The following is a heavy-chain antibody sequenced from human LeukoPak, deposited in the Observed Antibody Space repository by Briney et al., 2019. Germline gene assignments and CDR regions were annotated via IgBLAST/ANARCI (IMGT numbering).Heavy chain of an antibody. D-gene: IGHD1-26*01. Sequence: GGSLRLSCAASGFTFSSYSMNWVRQAPGKGLEWVSSISSSSSYIYYADSVKGGFTISRDNAKNSLYLQMNSLRAEDTAVYYCARGHSGSYYAVSDYWGQGTLVTVSS. CDR1: GFTFSSYS. CDR3: ARGHSGSYYAVSDY. CDR2: ISSSSSYI. J-gene: IGHJ4*02. V-gene: IGHV3-21*01.